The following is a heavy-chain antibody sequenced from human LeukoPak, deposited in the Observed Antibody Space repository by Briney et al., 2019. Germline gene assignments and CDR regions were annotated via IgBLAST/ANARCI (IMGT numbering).Heavy chain of an antibody. V-gene: IGHV3-30*02. CDR3: AKDASPLGYSGSLDY. Sequence: RGSLRLSCAASGFTFSSYGMHWVRQAPGKGLEWVAFIRYDGSNKYYADSVKGRFTISRDNSKNALYLQMNSLRAEDTAVYYCAKDASPLGYSGSLDYWGQGTLVTVSS. D-gene: IGHD5-12*01. J-gene: IGHJ4*02. CDR1: GFTFSSYG. CDR2: IRYDGSNK.